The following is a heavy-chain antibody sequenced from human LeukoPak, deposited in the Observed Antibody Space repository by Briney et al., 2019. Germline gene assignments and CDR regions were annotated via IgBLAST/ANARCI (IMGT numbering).Heavy chain of an antibody. V-gene: IGHV3-53*01. J-gene: IGHJ4*02. Sequence: GGSLRLSCTASGFTVSSKFMSWVRQAPGKGLEWVSVLYGGGTAFYPDSVRGRFTISRDNSKNTLYLQMNSLRAEDTAVYYCAKFQIIAAAGTHYWGQGTLVTVSS. CDR3: AKFQIIAAAGTHY. D-gene: IGHD6-13*01. CDR2: LYGGGTA. CDR1: GFTVSSKF.